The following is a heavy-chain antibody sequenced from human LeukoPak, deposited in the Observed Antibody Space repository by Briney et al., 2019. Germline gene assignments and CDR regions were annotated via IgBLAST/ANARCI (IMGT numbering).Heavy chain of an antibody. D-gene: IGHD3-22*01. CDR1: GFTFSDRY. V-gene: IGHV3-74*01. CDR2: INSDGSST. CDR3: AREMIVIDAFDI. Sequence: GGSLRLSCVASGFTFSDRYMTWIRQAPGKGLVWVSRINSDGSSTSYADSVKGRFTISRDNAKNTLYLQMNSLRAEDTAVYYCAREMIVIDAFDIWGQGTMVTVSS. J-gene: IGHJ3*02.